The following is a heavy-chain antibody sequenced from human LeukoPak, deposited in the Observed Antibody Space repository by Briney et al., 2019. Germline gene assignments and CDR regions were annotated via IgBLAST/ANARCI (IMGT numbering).Heavy chain of an antibody. CDR1: GFTFSSYA. V-gene: IGHV3-23*01. Sequence: GGSLRLSCAASGFTFSSYAMSWVRQAPGKGLEWVSAISGSGGSTYYADSVEGRFTISRDNSKNTLYVQMNSLRAEDTAVYYCAKARDSSGLFDYWGQGTLGTVSS. J-gene: IGHJ4*02. D-gene: IGHD3-22*01. CDR2: ISGSGGST. CDR3: AKARDSSGLFDY.